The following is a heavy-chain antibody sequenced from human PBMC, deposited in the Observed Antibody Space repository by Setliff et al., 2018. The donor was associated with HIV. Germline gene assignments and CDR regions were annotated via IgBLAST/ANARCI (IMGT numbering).Heavy chain of an antibody. CDR3: ATERWLYQNFDS. CDR2: IHIGGNT. V-gene: IGHV4-61*02. Sequence: SETLSLTCTVSGGPINSGIYYWTWIRQPAGKGLEWLGRIHIGGNTNYNPSLKSRVTMSVDTSKNQFSLNLNSVTATDTAIYYCATERWLYQNFDSWGQGTQVTVSS. J-gene: IGHJ4*02. D-gene: IGHD3-16*01. CDR1: GGPINSGIYY.